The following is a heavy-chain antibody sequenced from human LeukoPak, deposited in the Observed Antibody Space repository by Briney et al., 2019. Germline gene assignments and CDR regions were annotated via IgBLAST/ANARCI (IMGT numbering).Heavy chain of an antibody. CDR2: ISYDGSNK. Sequence: GGSLRLSCAASGFTFSSYGIHWVRQAPGKGLEWVAVISYDGSNKYYGDSVKGRFIISRDNSKNTLYLQMNSLRAEDTAVYYCAKDGDYYGSGSSHIDYWGQGALVTVSS. V-gene: IGHV3-30*18. D-gene: IGHD3-10*01. J-gene: IGHJ4*02. CDR1: GFTFSSYG. CDR3: AKDGDYYGSGSSHIDY.